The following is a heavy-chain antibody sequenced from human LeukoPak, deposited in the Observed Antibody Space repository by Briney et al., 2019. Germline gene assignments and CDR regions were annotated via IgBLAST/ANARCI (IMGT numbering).Heavy chain of an antibody. V-gene: IGHV3-30*02. CDR2: IRYSGSD. CDR3: ARDQTRAFDI. CDR1: GFTFSSYG. Sequence: GGSLRLSCVASGFTFSSYGMHWVRQAPGKGLEWVAFIRYSGSDNYADSVKGRFTISRDNSKSALYLQMNSLRAEDTAVYYCARDQTRAFDIWGQGTMVTVSS. J-gene: IGHJ3*02.